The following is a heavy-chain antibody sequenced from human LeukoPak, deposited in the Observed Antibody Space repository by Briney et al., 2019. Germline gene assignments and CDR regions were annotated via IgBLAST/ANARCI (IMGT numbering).Heavy chain of an antibody. CDR3: ARVLGIPY. CDR1: GFPFSDYA. D-gene: IGHD7-27*01. J-gene: IGHJ4*02. V-gene: IGHV3-23*01. Sequence: GGSLRLSCAASGFPFSDYAMTWVRQAPGKGLECVSTIRGSGGSTYYADSVKGRFAISRDNSKNTLYLQMNSLRAEDTAVYYCARVLGIPYWGQGTLVTVSS. CDR2: IRGSGGST.